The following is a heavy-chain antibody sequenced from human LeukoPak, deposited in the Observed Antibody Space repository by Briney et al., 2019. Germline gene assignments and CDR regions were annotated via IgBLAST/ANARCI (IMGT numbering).Heavy chain of an antibody. Sequence: GGSLRLSCGASGFTFSSFGMHWVRQAPGKGLEWVAFIRFDGSNKYYADSVKGRFTISRDNARNSLYLQMNSLRAEDTAVYYCASPGSSLTGGPIWGQGSLVTVSS. CDR3: ASPGSSLTGGPI. CDR1: GFTFSSFG. V-gene: IGHV3-30*02. CDR2: IRFDGSNK. J-gene: IGHJ4*02. D-gene: IGHD3-9*01.